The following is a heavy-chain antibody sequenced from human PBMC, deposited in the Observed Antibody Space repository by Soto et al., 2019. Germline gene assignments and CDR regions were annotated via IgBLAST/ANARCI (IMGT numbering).Heavy chain of an antibody. CDR2: ISGSGGST. CDR3: AKDSGRSNWNRYYFDY. J-gene: IGHJ4*02. V-gene: IGHV3-23*01. CDR1: GFTFSSYA. Sequence: GGSLRLSCAASGFTFSSYAMSWVRQAPGKGLEWVSAISGSGGSTYYADSVKGRFTISRDNSKNTLYLQMNSLGAEDTAVYYCAKDSGRSNWNRYYFDYWGQGTLVTVSS. D-gene: IGHD1-1*01.